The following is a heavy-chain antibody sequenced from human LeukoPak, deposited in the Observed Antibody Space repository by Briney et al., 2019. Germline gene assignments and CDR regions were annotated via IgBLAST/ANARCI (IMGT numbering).Heavy chain of an antibody. V-gene: IGHV1-69*02. Sequence: SVKVSCKASGGTFSSYTISWVRQAPGQGLEWMGRIIPILGIANYAQKFQGRVTITADKSTSTAYMELSSLRSEDTAVYYCARGIAVVGTPSHYWGQGTLVTVSS. CDR3: ARGIAVVGTPSHY. CDR1: GGTFSSYT. J-gene: IGHJ4*02. CDR2: IIPILGIA. D-gene: IGHD6-19*01.